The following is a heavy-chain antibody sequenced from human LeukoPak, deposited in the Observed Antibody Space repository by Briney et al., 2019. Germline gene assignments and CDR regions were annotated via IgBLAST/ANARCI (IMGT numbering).Heavy chain of an antibody. D-gene: IGHD6-13*01. Sequence: PGGSLRLSCAASGFTFSSYAMSWVRQAPGKGLEWVSAISGSGGSTYYADSVKGRFTISRDNSKNTLYLQMNSLRAEDTAVYYCAKDTSGIAAAGTEFDYRGQGTLVTVSS. CDR2: ISGSGGST. CDR3: AKDTSGIAAAGTEFDY. V-gene: IGHV3-23*01. J-gene: IGHJ4*02. CDR1: GFTFSSYA.